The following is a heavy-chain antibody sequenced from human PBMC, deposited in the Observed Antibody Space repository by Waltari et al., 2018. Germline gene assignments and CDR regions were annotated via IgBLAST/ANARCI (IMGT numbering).Heavy chain of an antibody. D-gene: IGHD3-9*01. Sequence: QVQLQESGPGLVKPSETLSLTCAVSGYSISSGYYWGWIRQPPGKGLEWIGSIYHSGSPYYNPSLKSRVTISGDTSKNQFSLKLSSVAAADTAVYYCARTYYDILTGSPLDYWGQGTLVTVSS. CDR1: GYSISSGYY. V-gene: IGHV4-38-2*01. J-gene: IGHJ4*02. CDR3: ARTYYDILTGSPLDY. CDR2: IYHSGSP.